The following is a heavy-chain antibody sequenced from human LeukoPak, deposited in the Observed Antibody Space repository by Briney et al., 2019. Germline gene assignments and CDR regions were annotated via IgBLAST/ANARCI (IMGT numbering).Heavy chain of an antibody. CDR1: GYTFTGYY. J-gene: IGHJ4*02. V-gene: IGHV1-2*02. CDR2: INPNSGGT. Sequence: GASVKVSCKASGYTFTGYYMHWVRQAPGQGLEWMGWINPNSGGTNYAQKFQGRVTMTRDTSISTAYMELSRLRSDDTAVYYCARDRGGYYDSSGFWDYYFDCWGQGTLVTVSS. CDR3: ARDRGGYYDSSGFWDYYFDC. D-gene: IGHD3-22*01.